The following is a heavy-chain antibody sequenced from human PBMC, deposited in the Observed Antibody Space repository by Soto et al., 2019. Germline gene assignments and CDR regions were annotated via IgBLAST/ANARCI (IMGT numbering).Heavy chain of an antibody. CDR1: GFTFSSYG. CDR2: ISYDGRNK. J-gene: IGHJ4*02. V-gene: IGHV3-30*03. CDR3: ARQAKIGDRSQFYFDS. D-gene: IGHD3-16*01. Sequence: PGGSLRLSCAASGFTFSSYGMHWVRQAPGKGLEWMAVISYDGRNKYYADAVKGRFTISRDNSKNTLYLQMSSLRAEDTAVYYCARQAKIGDRSQFYFDSWGQGTLVTVSS.